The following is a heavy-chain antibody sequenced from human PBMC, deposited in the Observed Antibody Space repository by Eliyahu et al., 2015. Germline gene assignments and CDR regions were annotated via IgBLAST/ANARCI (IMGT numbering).Heavy chain of an antibody. V-gene: IGHV3-53*02. CDR1: GLAVSSSY. CDR2: IYSDGTA. CDR3: ARYIENWGAAY. D-gene: IGHD3-16*01. Sequence: EVQLVETGGDLIQPGGSLRLSCAASGLAVSSSYMSWVRQAPGKGLEWVSVIYSDGTAYYSDSVKGRFTISRDNSENTLFLQMNNLRAEDTAVYYCARYIENWGAAYWGQGTLVSVSS. J-gene: IGHJ4*02.